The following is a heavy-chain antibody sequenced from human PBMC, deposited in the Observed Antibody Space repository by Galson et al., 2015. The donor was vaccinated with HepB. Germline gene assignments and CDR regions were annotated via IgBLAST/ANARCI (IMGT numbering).Heavy chain of an antibody. D-gene: IGHD4-17*01. J-gene: IGHJ6*03. Sequence: SLRLSCAASGFTVSSNYMSWVRQAPGKGLEWVSVIYSGGSTYYADSVKGRFTISRDNSKNTLYLQMNSLRAEDTAVYYCARESQDYDSGYYMVVWGKGTTVTVSS. CDR2: IYSGGST. CDR3: ARESQDYDSGYYMVV. CDR1: GFTVSSNY. V-gene: IGHV3-53*01.